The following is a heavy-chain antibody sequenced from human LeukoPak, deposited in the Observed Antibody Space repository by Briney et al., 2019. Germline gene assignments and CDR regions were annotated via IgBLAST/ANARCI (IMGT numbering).Heavy chain of an antibody. V-gene: IGHV4-34*01. J-gene: IGHJ6*02. CDR1: GGSFSGYY. CDR2: INHSGST. Sequence: SETLSLTCAVYGGSFSGYYWSWIRQPPGKGLEWIGEINHSGSTNYNPSLKSRVTISVDTSKNQFSLKLSSVTAADTAVYYCARGSSNDFWSGYYRYYYGMDVWGQGTTVTVSS. D-gene: IGHD3-3*01. CDR3: ARGSSNDFWSGYYRYYYGMDV.